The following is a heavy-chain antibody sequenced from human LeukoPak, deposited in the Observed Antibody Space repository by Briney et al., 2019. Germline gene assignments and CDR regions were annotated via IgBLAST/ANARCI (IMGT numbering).Heavy chain of an antibody. Sequence: SETLSLACAVSGGSISSGGYSWSWIRQPPGKGLEWIGYIHHSGSTYYNPSLKSRVTISVDRSKNQFSLNLTSVTAADTAIYYCARRDYGMDVWGKGTTVTVSS. CDR2: IHHSGST. CDR1: GGSISSGGYS. CDR3: ARRDYGMDV. J-gene: IGHJ6*04. V-gene: IGHV4-30-2*01.